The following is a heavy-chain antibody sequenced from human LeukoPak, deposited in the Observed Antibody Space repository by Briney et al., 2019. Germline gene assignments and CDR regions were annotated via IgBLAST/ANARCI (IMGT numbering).Heavy chain of an antibody. CDR1: GGTFSSYA. D-gene: IGHD4-17*01. V-gene: IGHV1-69*04. CDR2: IIPILGIA. Sequence: SVKVSCKASGGTFSSYAISWVRQAPGQGLEWMGRIIPILGIANYAQKFQGRVTITADKSTSTAYMELSSLRSEDTAVYYCARGPPYGDYYYYYGMDVWGQGTTVTVSS. CDR3: ARGPPYGDYYYYYGMDV. J-gene: IGHJ6*02.